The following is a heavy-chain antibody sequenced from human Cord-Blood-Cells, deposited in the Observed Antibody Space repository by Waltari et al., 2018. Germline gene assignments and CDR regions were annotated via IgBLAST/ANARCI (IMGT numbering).Heavy chain of an antibody. CDR1: GGSFSGYY. V-gene: IGHV4-34*01. Sequence: QVQLQQWGAGLLKPSETLSLTCAVYGGSFSGYYWSWIRQPPGKGLEWIGEINQSGSTNYNPSLKRRVTISVDTSKNQFSLKLSSVTAADTAVYYCAREVVVAATPGGAFDIWGQGTMVTVSS. CDR2: INQSGST. CDR3: AREVVVAATPGGAFDI. J-gene: IGHJ3*02. D-gene: IGHD2-15*01.